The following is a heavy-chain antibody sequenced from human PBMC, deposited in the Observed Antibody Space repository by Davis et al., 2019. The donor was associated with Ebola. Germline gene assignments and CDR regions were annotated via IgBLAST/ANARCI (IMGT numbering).Heavy chain of an antibody. CDR2: IIPRDGSA. D-gene: IGHD2-21*01. V-gene: IGHV1-46*01. CDR1: GYTFTTYS. CDR3: ARAPGDLFDY. J-gene: IGHJ4*02. Sequence: AVSAKVSCKASGYTFTTYSIHWVRQAPGQGLEWMGMIIPRDGSASYAHKFQDRVTMTGDTSTSTVYMDLSSLRSEDTAVYYCARAPGDLFDYWGQGTLVTVSS.